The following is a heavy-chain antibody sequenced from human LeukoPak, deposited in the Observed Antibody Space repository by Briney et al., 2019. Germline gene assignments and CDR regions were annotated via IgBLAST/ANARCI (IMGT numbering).Heavy chain of an antibody. CDR3: ARDRGSGWYVY. Sequence: SETLSLTCTVSGGSISSNNDYWGWIRQPPGQGLEWIASIKYSGHTYYSPSLKSRVTISVDTSNNQLSLRLTSVTAADTAVYYCARDRGSGWYVYWGQGTLVTVSS. V-gene: IGHV4-39*02. J-gene: IGHJ4*02. CDR2: IKYSGHT. D-gene: IGHD6-19*01. CDR1: GGSISSNNDY.